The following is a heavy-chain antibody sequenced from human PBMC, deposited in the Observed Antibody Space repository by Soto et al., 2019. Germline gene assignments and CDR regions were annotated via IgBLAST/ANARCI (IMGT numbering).Heavy chain of an antibody. CDR3: ARGSVAASFDF. CDR2: ITWDGDTT. V-gene: IGHV3-43*01. Sequence: GGSLRLSCAASGFTFSSYWMHWVRQAPGKGLEWVSLITWDGDTTYYADSVKGRFTISRDNSKNSLYLQMKSLRTEDTALYFCARGSVAASFDFWGPGTLVTVSS. CDR1: GFTFSSYW. D-gene: IGHD6-19*01. J-gene: IGHJ4*02.